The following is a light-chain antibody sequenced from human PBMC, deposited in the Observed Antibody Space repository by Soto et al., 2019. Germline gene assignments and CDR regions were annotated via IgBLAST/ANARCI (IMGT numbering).Light chain of an antibody. CDR3: QQYNLWPPWT. CDR2: GAS. J-gene: IGKJ1*01. Sequence: DIVMTQSPATLSVSPGERVTLSCRASQSVSTNLAWYQQQPGQAPRLLIYGASTRATGIPARFSGSGSGTEFTLTISSLQSADFAVYYCQQYNLWPPWTFGQGTKVELQ. CDR1: QSVSTN. V-gene: IGKV3-15*01.